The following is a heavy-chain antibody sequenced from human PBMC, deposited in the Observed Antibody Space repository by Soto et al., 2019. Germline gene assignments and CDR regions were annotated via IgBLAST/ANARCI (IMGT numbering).Heavy chain of an antibody. CDR2: ISGGGAGT. J-gene: IGHJ3*02. D-gene: IGHD3-22*01. CDR1: GFTFGSYA. Sequence: EVQLLESGGGFVQPGGSLRLSCAASGFTFGSYAMTWVRQAPGKGLEWVSSISGGGAGTYYADSVKGRFTISRDNSKNTLYLQLNSQRAEDTAIYYCAKVNTMMVGSGNAFDMWGQGTMVTVSS. V-gene: IGHV3-23*01. CDR3: AKVNTMMVGSGNAFDM.